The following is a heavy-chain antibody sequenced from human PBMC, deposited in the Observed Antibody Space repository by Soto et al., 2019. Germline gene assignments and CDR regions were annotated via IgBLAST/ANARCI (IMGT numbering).Heavy chain of an antibody. Sequence: PGGSLRLSCSTSGFTFSTYAMNWVRQAPGKGLEWVSALSGSGGTTYYADSVRGRFTISRDNSKNTLFLQMSSLRAEDTALYYCAKQREGYGSGSETFYFDFWGQGTLVTV. CDR1: GFTFSTYA. D-gene: IGHD3-10*01. CDR2: LSGSGGTT. CDR3: AKQREGYGSGSETFYFDF. V-gene: IGHV3-23*01. J-gene: IGHJ4*02.